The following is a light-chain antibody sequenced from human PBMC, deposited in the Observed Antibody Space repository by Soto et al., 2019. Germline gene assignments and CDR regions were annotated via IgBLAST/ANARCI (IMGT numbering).Light chain of an antibody. CDR3: QQYNKWPLS. V-gene: IGKV3-15*01. Sequence: EIVMTQSPETLSVSPGERATLSCRASQSIRGNLAWYQQKPGQAPRLLIYDASTGATGIPDRFSASGSGTEFILTISSLQSEDFAVYYCQQYNKWPLSFGGGTKVELK. CDR1: QSIRGN. J-gene: IGKJ4*01. CDR2: DAS.